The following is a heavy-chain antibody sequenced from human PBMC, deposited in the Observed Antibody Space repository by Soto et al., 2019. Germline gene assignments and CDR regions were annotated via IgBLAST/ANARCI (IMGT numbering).Heavy chain of an antibody. J-gene: IGHJ6*01. D-gene: IGHD3-10*01. CDR1: GFTFSLYS. V-gene: IGHV3-48*02. Sequence: EVPLVESGGGLLQPGGSLRLSCAASGFTFSLYSMSWVRQAPGKGLEWVSYISRSSTGIHYADSVKGRFTISRDEVTNSMHLQMNSLRDGDTAVYYCARAVTWGLDVWGQGTTVSISS. CDR3: ARAVTWGLDV. CDR2: ISRSSTGI.